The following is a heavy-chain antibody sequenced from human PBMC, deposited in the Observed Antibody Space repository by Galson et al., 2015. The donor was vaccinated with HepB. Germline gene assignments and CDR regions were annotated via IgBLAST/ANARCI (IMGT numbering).Heavy chain of an antibody. D-gene: IGHD3-3*01. CDR2: IYYSGST. CDR1: GGSISSYY. CDR3: ARMKPYYDFWSGPTPEAYHMDV. J-gene: IGHJ6*03. Sequence: LSLTCTVSGGSISSYYWSWIRQPPGKGLEWIGYIYYSGSTNYNPSLKSRVTISVDTSKNQFSLKLSSVTAADTAVYYCARMKPYYDFWSGPTPEAYHMDVWGKGTTVTVSS. V-gene: IGHV4-59*01.